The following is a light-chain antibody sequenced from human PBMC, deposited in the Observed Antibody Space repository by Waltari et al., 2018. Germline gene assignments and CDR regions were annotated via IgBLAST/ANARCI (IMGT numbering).Light chain of an antibody. V-gene: IGLV2-23*02. J-gene: IGLJ1*01. Sequence: QSALTQPASVSGSPGQSITISCTGTSSDVGTYNLFSWYQQHPGKGPKLMIYEVTKRPSGVSNRVSGSKSGNTASLTISGLQAEDEAEYYCCSYAGSKFYVFGTGTKVTVL. CDR2: EVT. CDR1: SSDVGTYNL. CDR3: CSYAGSKFYV.